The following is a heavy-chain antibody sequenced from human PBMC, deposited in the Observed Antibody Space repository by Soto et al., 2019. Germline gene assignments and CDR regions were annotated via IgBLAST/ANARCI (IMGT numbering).Heavy chain of an antibody. J-gene: IGHJ4*02. CDR1: GFTFSSYG. CDR2: IVGSGDST. CDR3: ARGAGIGDY. V-gene: IGHV3-23*01. Sequence: GGSLRLSCAASGFTFSSYGMTWVRQAPGKGLEWVSNIVGSGDSTYYADSVKGRFTISRDNSKNTLYLQMNSLRAEDTAVYYCARGAGIGDYWGQGTLVTVSS. D-gene: IGHD3-16*01.